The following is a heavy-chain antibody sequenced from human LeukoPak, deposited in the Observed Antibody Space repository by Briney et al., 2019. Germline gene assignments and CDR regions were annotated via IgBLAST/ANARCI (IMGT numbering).Heavy chain of an antibody. Sequence: ASVKVSCKASGGTFSSYAISWVRQAPGQGLEWMGGIIPIFGTANYAQKFQGRVTITTDESTSTAYMELSSLRSEDTAVYYCAFQYYYDSSGYYYYYYMDVWGKGTTVTVSS. CDR1: GGTFSSYA. J-gene: IGHJ6*03. CDR3: AFQYYYDSSGYYYYYYMDV. D-gene: IGHD3-22*01. V-gene: IGHV1-69*05. CDR2: IIPIFGTA.